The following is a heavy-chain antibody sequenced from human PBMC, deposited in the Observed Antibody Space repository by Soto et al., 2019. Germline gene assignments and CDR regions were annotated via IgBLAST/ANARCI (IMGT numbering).Heavy chain of an antibody. D-gene: IGHD6-13*01. CDR3: ARGVTAAGTLAMDV. V-gene: IGHV1-18*01. J-gene: IGHJ6*02. Sequence: ASVKVSCKACGYTFTSYGISWVRQAPGQGLEWMGWISAYNGNTNYAQKLQGRVTMTTDTSTSTAYMELRSLRSDDTAVYYCARGVTAAGTLAMDVWGQGTTVTVSS. CDR2: ISAYNGNT. CDR1: GYTFTSYG.